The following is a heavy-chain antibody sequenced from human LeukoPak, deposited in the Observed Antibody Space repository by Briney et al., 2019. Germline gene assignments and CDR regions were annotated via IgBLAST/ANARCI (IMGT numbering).Heavy chain of an antibody. CDR3: AKGPYLRYFDF. CDR2: ISSSSNYI. CDR1: GFTFNTYT. V-gene: IGHV3-21*01. J-gene: IGHJ4*02. Sequence: GGSLRLSCAASGFTFNTYTMNWVPQAPGKGLEGVASISSSSNYIYYTDSVKSRFIISRDKAQNSPFLQLNSLRGQDTAVYCCAKGPYLRYFDFWGQGTLVSVSS. D-gene: IGHD3-16*01.